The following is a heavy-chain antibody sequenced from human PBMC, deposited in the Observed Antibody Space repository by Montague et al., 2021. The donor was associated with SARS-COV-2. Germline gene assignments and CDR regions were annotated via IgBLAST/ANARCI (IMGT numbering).Heavy chain of an antibody. CDR3: ARGPDYDFWSGFLRYKSCGP. V-gene: IGHV4-34*01. Sequence: SETLSLTCAVYTGSFSGYYWSWIRQRPGKGLEWIGEITHSGSTNHNPSLQSRVTISVDKSKKQVSLKLTSLTAADAAVYYCARGPDYDFWSGFLRYKSCGPWGQGTPVTVSS. D-gene: IGHD3-3*01. J-gene: IGHJ5*02. CDR2: ITHSGST. CDR1: TGSFSGYY.